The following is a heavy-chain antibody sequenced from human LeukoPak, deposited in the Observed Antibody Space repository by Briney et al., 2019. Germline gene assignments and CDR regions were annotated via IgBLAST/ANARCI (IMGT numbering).Heavy chain of an antibody. Sequence: PGRSLRLSCAASGFTFSSYGMHWVRQAPGKGLEGVAVIWYDGSNKYYADSVKGRFTISRDNSKNTLYLQMNSLRAEDTAVYYCASENGGLYFDYWGQGTLVTVSS. CDR1: GFTFSSYG. CDR2: IWYDGSNK. CDR3: ASENGGLYFDY. V-gene: IGHV3-33*01. D-gene: IGHD2-8*01. J-gene: IGHJ4*02.